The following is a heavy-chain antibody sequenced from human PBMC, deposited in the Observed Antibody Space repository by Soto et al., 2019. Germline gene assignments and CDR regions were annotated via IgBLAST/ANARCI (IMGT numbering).Heavy chain of an antibody. CDR1: GFSFGGYA. D-gene: IGHD1-26*01. CDR3: AKWGGYYPYYHEMDV. J-gene: IGHJ6*02. CDR2: ISGGGTST. V-gene: IGHV3-23*01. Sequence: EVQLLESGGALVQPGGSLRLSCAASGFSFGGYAMSWVRQAPGKGLWWVSGISGGGTSTYYADSVKGRFTISRDSSMVYLQMNSLRAEDTAVYYCAKWGGYYPYYHEMDVWGQGTTVTVSS.